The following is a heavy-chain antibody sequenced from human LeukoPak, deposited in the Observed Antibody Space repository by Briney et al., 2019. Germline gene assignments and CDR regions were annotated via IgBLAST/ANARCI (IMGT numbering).Heavy chain of an antibody. V-gene: IGHV3-74*01. Sequence: GGSLRLSCAASGFTFNNYWMHWVRQAPGKGLVWVSRIHSDGRSTSYADSVKGRFTISRDNAKNTLYLQMNSLRADDTAIYYCARDRNAARTPYYFDNWGQGTLVTVSS. CDR3: ARDRNAARTPYYFDN. CDR1: GFTFNNYW. D-gene: IGHD1-1*01. CDR2: IHSDGRST. J-gene: IGHJ4*02.